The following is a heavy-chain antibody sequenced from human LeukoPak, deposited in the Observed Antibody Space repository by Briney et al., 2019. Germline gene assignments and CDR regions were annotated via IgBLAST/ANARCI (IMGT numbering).Heavy chain of an antibody. D-gene: IGHD3-22*01. CDR3: AKDSSDYYFDY. CDR1: GFTVRSYA. J-gene: IGHJ4*02. V-gene: IGHV3-30*02. Sequence: GGSLRLSWVASGFTVRSYAIHWVRQAPGKGLEWLAFIWYYEITKNYADSVKGRFTISRDKSRMTLYVQLNSLRPDATAVYYCAKDSSDYYFDYWGQGTLVTVSS. CDR2: IWYYEITK.